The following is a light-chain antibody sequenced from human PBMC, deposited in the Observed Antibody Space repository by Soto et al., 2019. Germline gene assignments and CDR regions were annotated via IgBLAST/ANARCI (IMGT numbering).Light chain of an antibody. Sequence: EIVMTQSPDTLSVSPGERVTLSCRASQSLTSNLAWYQQKPGQTPRLIIYGASTRATGTPPRFSGSGSGTEFTLTISSLQSEDFALYYCQQYNGWPLTFGGGTKVEIK. CDR2: GAS. J-gene: IGKJ4*01. CDR1: QSLTSN. V-gene: IGKV3-15*01. CDR3: QQYNGWPLT.